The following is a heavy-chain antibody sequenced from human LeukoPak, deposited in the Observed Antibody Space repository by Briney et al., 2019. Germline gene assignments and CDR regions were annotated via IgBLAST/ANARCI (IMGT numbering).Heavy chain of an antibody. Sequence: GGSLRLSCAASGFTFSSYSMNWARQAPGKGLEWVSYISSSGSTIYYTDSVKGRFTISRDNAKNSLYLQMNSLRAEDTAVYYCAREIRDNYYDSPGGVDYWGQGTLVTVSS. J-gene: IGHJ4*02. CDR2: ISSSGSTI. CDR3: AREIRDNYYDSPGGVDY. D-gene: IGHD3-22*01. CDR1: GFTFSSYS. V-gene: IGHV3-48*04.